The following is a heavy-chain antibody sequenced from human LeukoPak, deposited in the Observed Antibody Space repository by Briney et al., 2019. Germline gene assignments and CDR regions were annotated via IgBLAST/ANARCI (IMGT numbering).Heavy chain of an antibody. Sequence: GASVKVSCKASGYTFTGYYMHWMRQAPGQGLEWMGRIIPVLNITTYAQKFQGRVTITADTSSSTVYMELSSLRSEETAVYYCAKDQGLTAPPPYGLDVWGQGTTVIVSS. CDR1: GYTFTGYY. CDR2: IIPVLNIT. D-gene: IGHD5-18*01. V-gene: IGHV1-69*04. CDR3: AKDQGLTAPPPYGLDV. J-gene: IGHJ6*02.